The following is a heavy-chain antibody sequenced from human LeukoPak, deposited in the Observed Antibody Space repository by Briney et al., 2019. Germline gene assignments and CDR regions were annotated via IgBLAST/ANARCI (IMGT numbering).Heavy chain of an antibody. Sequence: GRSLRLSCAASGFTFSSYAMHWVRQALGKGLEWVAVISYDGSNKYYADSVKGRFTISRDNSKNTLYLQMNSLRAEDTAVYYCARGGYSYGSVKDFDYWGQGTLVTVSS. J-gene: IGHJ4*02. CDR3: ARGGYSYGSVKDFDY. CDR2: ISYDGSNK. V-gene: IGHV3-30-3*01. CDR1: GFTFSSYA. D-gene: IGHD5-18*01.